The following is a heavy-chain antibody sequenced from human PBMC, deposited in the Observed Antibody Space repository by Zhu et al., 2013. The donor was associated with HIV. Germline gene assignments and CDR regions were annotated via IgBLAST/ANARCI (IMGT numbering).Heavy chain of an antibody. CDR1: GGTFSSYA. Sequence: VQLVQSGAEVKKPGSSVKVSCKASGGTFSSYAISWVRQAPGQGLEWMGGIIPVLGAPNYAPKFQGRLTITADESTNTAYMELSSLRSGDTAVYYCARDPYDNSGYYAFDIWGRGTMVTVSS. V-gene: IGHV1-69*01. CDR2: IIPVLGAP. CDR3: ARDPYDNSGYYAFDI. J-gene: IGHJ3*02. D-gene: IGHD3-22*01.